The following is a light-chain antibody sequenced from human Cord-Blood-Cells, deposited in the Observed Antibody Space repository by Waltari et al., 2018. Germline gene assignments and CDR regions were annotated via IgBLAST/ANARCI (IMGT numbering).Light chain of an antibody. Sequence: QSVLTQPPSASGTPGQRVTISCSGSRSNIGSNTVNLYQQLPGTAPKLLIYSNNQRPSGVPDRFSGSKSGTSASLAISGLQSEDEADYYCAAWDDSLNGPVFGGGTQLTVL. V-gene: IGLV1-44*01. CDR2: SNN. CDR1: RSNIGSNT. J-gene: IGLJ7*01. CDR3: AAWDDSLNGPV.